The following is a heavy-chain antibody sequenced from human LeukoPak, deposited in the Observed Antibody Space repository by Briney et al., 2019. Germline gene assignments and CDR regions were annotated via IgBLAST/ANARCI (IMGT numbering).Heavy chain of an antibody. J-gene: IGHJ3*02. CDR2: ISSSSSYI. CDR3: ARDHPGSFDAFDI. Sequence: PGGSLRLSCAASGFTFSSYSMNWVRQAPGKGLEWVSSISSSSSYIYYADSVKGRFTIFRDNAKNSLYLQMNSLRAEDTAVYYCARDHPGSFDAFDIWGQGTMVTVSS. D-gene: IGHD6-6*01. CDR1: GFTFSSYS. V-gene: IGHV3-21*01.